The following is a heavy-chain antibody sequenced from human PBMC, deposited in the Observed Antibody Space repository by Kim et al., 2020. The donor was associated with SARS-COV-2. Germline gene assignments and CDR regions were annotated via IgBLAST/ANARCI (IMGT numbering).Heavy chain of an antibody. CDR3: ASPADQWLVLGHYAMDV. CDR1: GHSLRELS. V-gene: IGHV1-24*01. Sequence: ASVKVSCKVSGHSLRELSIHWVRQAPGKGLEWMGGFDPEEVETVYAQEFQGRVTMTEDTSTDTAYIELRNLRSEDTAVYYCASPADQWLVLGHYAMDVWGQGTTVIVSS. CDR2: FDPEEVET. D-gene: IGHD6-19*01. J-gene: IGHJ6*02.